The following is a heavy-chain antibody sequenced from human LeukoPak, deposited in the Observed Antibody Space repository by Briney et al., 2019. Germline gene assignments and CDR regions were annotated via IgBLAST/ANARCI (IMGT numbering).Heavy chain of an antibody. Sequence: GASVKVSCKASGYTFTSYYMHWARQAPGQGLEWMGIINPSGGSTSYAQKFQGRVTMTRDTSTSTVYMELSSLRSEDTAVYYCAKDGPRVPLYSSSWYMDYWGQGTLVTVSS. CDR1: GYTFTSYY. CDR2: INPSGGST. V-gene: IGHV1-46*01. D-gene: IGHD6-13*01. CDR3: AKDGPRVPLYSSSWYMDY. J-gene: IGHJ4*02.